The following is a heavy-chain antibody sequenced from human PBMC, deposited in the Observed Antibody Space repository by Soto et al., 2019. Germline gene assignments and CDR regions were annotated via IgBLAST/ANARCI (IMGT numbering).Heavy chain of an antibody. CDR3: ARESKRYYYGSGNYYMDV. J-gene: IGHJ6*03. Sequence: GGSLRLSCAASGFTVSSNYMSWVRQAPGKGLEWVSVIYSGGSTYYADSGKGRFTISRDNSKNTLYLQMNSLRAEDTAVYYCARESKRYYYGSGNYYMDVWGKGTTVTVSS. CDR1: GFTVSSNY. CDR2: IYSGGST. V-gene: IGHV3-66*01. D-gene: IGHD3-10*01.